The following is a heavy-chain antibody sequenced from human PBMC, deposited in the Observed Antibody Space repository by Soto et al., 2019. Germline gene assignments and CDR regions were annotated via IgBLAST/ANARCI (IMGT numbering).Heavy chain of an antibody. Sequence: QVRLVESGGGLVKPGGSLRLSCAASRFTVTDYYMSWFRQAPGKWLEWVSQISSTGATIYYADSVKGRFTISRDNAENSLYLQMTSLRGEDTAMYYCALRFMVRGAFDPWGQGTLVTVSS. D-gene: IGHD3-10*01. V-gene: IGHV3-11*01. J-gene: IGHJ5*02. CDR3: ALRFMVRGAFDP. CDR2: ISSTGATI. CDR1: RFTVTDYY.